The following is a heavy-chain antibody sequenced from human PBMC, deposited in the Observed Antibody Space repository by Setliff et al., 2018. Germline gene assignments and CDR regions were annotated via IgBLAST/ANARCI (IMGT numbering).Heavy chain of an antibody. Sequence: SETLSLTCSVSGASISTTYYYWDWIRQSPEKGLEWIGTIYQNGITYYNPSVKSRVNISIDKSNNQFSLKLTSMTAADTAVYYCAKGGGRYHSDSWGQGILVTVSS. CDR3: AKGGGRYHSDS. V-gene: IGHV4-39*07. CDR2: IYQNGIT. D-gene: IGHD1-1*01. J-gene: IGHJ4*02. CDR1: GASISTTYYY.